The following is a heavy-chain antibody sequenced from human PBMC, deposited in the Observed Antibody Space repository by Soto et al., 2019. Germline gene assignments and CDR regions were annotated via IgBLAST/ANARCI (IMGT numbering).Heavy chain of an antibody. Sequence: EVQLLESGGGLVQPGGSLRLSCAASGFTFSSYAMSWVRRAPGKGLEWVSAISVSGGSTYYADSVKGRFTISRDNSKNKLYLQMNSLRAEDTAVYYCAKGGRCSGGSCYFYFDYWGQGTLVTVSS. CDR2: ISVSGGST. CDR1: GFTFSSYA. CDR3: AKGGRCSGGSCYFYFDY. J-gene: IGHJ4*02. V-gene: IGHV3-23*01. D-gene: IGHD2-15*01.